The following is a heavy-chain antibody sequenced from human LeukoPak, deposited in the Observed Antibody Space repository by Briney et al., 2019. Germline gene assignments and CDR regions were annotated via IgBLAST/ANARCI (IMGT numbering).Heavy chain of an antibody. CDR1: GGSIIKYF. D-gene: IGHD6-6*01. CDR2: IYYSGST. V-gene: IGHV4-59*01. CDR3: ARDPSLYSRSYGAFDI. Sequence: SETLSLTCTVSGGSIIKYFWSWIRQPPGKGLEWIGYIYYSGSTSYNPSLRSRVTISVDTSKNQFSLRLSSVTAADTAVYYCARDPSLYSRSYGAFDIWGQGTMVTVSS. J-gene: IGHJ3*02.